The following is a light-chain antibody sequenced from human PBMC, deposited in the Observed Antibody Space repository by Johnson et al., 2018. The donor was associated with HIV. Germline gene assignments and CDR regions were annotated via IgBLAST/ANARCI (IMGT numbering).Light chain of an antibody. CDR3: GAWDSSLSASYV. V-gene: IGLV1-51*01. CDR2: DNN. Sequence: QSVLTQPPSVSAAPGQKVTISCSGSSSNIGNNYVSWYQQLPGTAPKLLIYDNNKRPSGIPDRFYGSKSATSATLAITGLQPGDEADYYCGAWDSSLSASYVFGTGTKVTVL. CDR1: SSNIGNNY. J-gene: IGLJ1*01.